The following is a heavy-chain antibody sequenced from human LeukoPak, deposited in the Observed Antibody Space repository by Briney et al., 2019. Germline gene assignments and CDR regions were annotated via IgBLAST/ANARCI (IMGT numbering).Heavy chain of an antibody. J-gene: IGHJ4*02. Sequence: PSETLSLTCTVSGGSISSSSYYWGWIRQPPGKGLEWIGNYYYSGSTYHNPSLKSRVTISVDTSENQFSLKVRSVTATDTAVYYCARLVGATDYFDYWGQGTLVTVSS. V-gene: IGHV4-39*01. CDR2: YYYSGST. D-gene: IGHD1-26*01. CDR1: GGSISSSSYY. CDR3: ARLVGATDYFDY.